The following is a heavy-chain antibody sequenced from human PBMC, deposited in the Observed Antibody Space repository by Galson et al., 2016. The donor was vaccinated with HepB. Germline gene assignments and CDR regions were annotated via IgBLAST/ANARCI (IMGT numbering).Heavy chain of an antibody. V-gene: IGHV3-30-3*01. J-gene: IGHJ4*02. CDR3: ARGLQPWVVGDIDY. CDR1: GFTFSSYA. CDR2: ITYDGSNK. Sequence: SLRLSCAASGFTFSSYAMHWVRQAPGEGLEWVAVITYDGSNKFYADSVKGRFTISRDNSKNTMYLQMNSLRAEDTALYYWARGLQPWVVGDIDYWGQGSLVTVSS. D-gene: IGHD6-19*01.